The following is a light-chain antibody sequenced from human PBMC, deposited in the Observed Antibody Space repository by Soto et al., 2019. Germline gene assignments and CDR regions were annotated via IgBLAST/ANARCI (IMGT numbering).Light chain of an antibody. V-gene: IGLV1-40*01. CDR2: GNS. J-gene: IGLJ1*01. CDR3: QSYDSSRSGSRV. CDR1: SSNIGAGYD. Sequence: QSVLTQPPSVSGAPGQRVTISCTWSSSNIGAGYDVHWYQQLPGTAPKLLIYGNSNRPSGVPDRFSGSKSGTSASLAITGLQAEDEADYYCQSYDSSRSGSRVFGTGTKVTVL.